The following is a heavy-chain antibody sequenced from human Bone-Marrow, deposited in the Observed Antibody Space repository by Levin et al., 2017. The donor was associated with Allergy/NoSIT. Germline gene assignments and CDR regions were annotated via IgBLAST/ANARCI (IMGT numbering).Heavy chain of an antibody. CDR2: ISYDGSNK. CDR1: GFSFSSFA. D-gene: IGHD3-3*01. V-gene: IGHV3-30-3*01. J-gene: IGHJ3*02. CDR3: ARGLTYYDYWSGTSVGKDAFDI. Sequence: GESLKISCEGSGFSFSSFAMHWVRQAPGKGLEWLAVISYDGSNKYYAGSMKGRLTISRDNSNSTLFLQVNSLSVEDTAVYYCARGLTYYDYWSGTSVGKDAFDIWGQGTMVSVSS.